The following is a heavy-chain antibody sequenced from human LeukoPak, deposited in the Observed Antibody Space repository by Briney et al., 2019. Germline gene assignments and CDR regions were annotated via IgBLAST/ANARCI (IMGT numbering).Heavy chain of an antibody. Sequence: GASVKVSCKTSGYTFSSFGISWVRQAPGQGLEWMAWSSAYNGNTNYAQKFRGRVTVTIDTATTTAYMELRSLRSDDTAVYYCTSDPPVGPSYYYYYMDVWGKGTTVTVSS. J-gene: IGHJ6*03. V-gene: IGHV1-18*01. CDR1: GYTFSSFG. D-gene: IGHD1-26*01. CDR2: SSAYNGNT. CDR3: TSDPPVGPSYYYYYMDV.